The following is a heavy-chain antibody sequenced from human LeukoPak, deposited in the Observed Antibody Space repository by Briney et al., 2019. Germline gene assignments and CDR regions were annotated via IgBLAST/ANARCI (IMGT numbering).Heavy chain of an antibody. J-gene: IGHJ4*02. V-gene: IGHV3-23*01. CDR1: GFTFSSYA. D-gene: IGHD3-3*01. CDR2: ISGSRGST. CDR3: AKGDYDFWSGLPFFDY. Sequence: GGSLRLSCAASGFTFSSYAMSWVRQAPGKGLEWVSAISGSRGSTYYADSVKGRFTISRDNSKTTLYLQMNSLRAEDTAVYYCAKGDYDFWSGLPFFDYWGQGTLVTVSS.